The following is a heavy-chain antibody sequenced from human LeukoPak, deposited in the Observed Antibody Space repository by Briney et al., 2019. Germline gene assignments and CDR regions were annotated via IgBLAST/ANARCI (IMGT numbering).Heavy chain of an antibody. CDR3: VSQSYSGSDNYYFHY. J-gene: IGHJ4*02. CDR2: ISSSGERT. V-gene: IGHV3-23*01. D-gene: IGHD1-26*01. Sequence: GGPLRLSCVTSGFMFSTYAMSWVRQAPGKGLEWVSIISSSGERTYYADSVKGRFTVSRDNSKNTLYLQMKSLRADDTAVYYCVSQSYSGSDNYYFHYWGQGTLVAVSS. CDR1: GFMFSTYA.